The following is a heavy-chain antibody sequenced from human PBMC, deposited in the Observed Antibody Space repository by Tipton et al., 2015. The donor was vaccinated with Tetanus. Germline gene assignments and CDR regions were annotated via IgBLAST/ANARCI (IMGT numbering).Heavy chain of an antibody. V-gene: IGHV1-69*15. D-gene: IGHD3-9*01. J-gene: IGHJ5*02. CDR3: ARDQEGPTFWLSGNWFDP. CDR1: GGGFSKFA. CDR2: IIPAFTTV. Sequence: QSGPEVKKPGSSVKVSCKASGGGFSKFAISWVRQAPGQGLELMGTIIPAFTTVTYEQKFRGRVTITADGSTSTAYMELSSLTSDDTAVYYCARDQEGPTFWLSGNWFDPWGQGTLVTVPS.